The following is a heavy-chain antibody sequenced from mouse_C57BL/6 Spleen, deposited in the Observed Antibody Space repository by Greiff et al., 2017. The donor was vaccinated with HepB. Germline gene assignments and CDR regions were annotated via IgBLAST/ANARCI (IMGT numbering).Heavy chain of an antibody. CDR3: VRVLDSSGPFAY. D-gene: IGHD3-2*02. V-gene: IGHV10-3*01. Sequence: EVQVVESGGGLVQPKGSLKLSCAASGFTFNTYAMHWVRQAPGKGLEWVARIRSKSSNYATYYADSVKDRFTISRDDSQSMLYLQMNNLKTEDTAMYYCVRVLDSSGPFAYWGQGTLVTVSA. CDR2: IRSKSSNYAT. CDR1: GFTFNTYA. J-gene: IGHJ3*01.